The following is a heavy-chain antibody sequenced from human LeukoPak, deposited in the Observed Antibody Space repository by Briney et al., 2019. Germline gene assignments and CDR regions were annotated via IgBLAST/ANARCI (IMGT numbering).Heavy chain of an antibody. CDR2: ISYDGSNK. CDR3: AKDMYYYGSGSPTPFDY. V-gene: IGHV3-30*18. CDR1: GFTFSSYG. D-gene: IGHD3-10*01. J-gene: IGHJ4*02. Sequence: AGRTLRLSCAASGFTFSSYGMHWVSQAPGKGLEWVAVISYDGSNKYYADSVKGRFTISRDNSKNTLYLQMKSLRAEDTVVYYCAKDMYYYGSGSPTPFDYWGEGTLVTVSS.